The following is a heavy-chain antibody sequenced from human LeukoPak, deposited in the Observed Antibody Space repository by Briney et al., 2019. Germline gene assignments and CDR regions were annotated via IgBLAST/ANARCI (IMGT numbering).Heavy chain of an antibody. Sequence: ASVKVSCKASGYTLSEYVISWVRRAPGQGLEWVGWITTYNGDKKYSQKFQGRVTMTTDTSTSTYYMELRSLRSDDTAVYYCARDCSNGVCFPRDYWGQGTLVTVST. J-gene: IGHJ4*02. CDR3: ARDCSNGVCFPRDY. CDR1: GYTLSEYV. CDR2: ITTYNGDK. D-gene: IGHD2-8*01. V-gene: IGHV1-18*01.